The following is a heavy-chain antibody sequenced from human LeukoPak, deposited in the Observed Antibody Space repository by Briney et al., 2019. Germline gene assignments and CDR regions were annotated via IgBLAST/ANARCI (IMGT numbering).Heavy chain of an antibody. J-gene: IGHJ4*02. D-gene: IGHD6-13*01. CDR3: ARHSGSSWYYFDY. Sequence: SETLSLTCTVSGGSISGYYWSWIRQPPGKGLEWIGYIYYIGSTNYNPSLKSRVTISVDTSKNQFSLKLTSVTAADTAVYYCARHSGSSWYYFDYWGKGTLVTVSS. CDR2: IYYIGST. CDR1: GGSISGYY. V-gene: IGHV4-59*08.